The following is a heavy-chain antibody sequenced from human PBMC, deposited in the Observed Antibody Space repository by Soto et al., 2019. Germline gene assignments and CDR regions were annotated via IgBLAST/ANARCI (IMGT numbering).Heavy chain of an antibody. CDR2: IYYSGST. J-gene: IGHJ6*02. D-gene: IGHD1-26*01. CDR1: GGSISNYY. V-gene: IGHV4-59*01. Sequence: SETLSLTCTVSGGSISNYYWSWIRQPPGKGLEWIGYIYYSGSTNYNPSLKSRVTISVDTSKNKFSLKLSSVTAADTAVYYCARGERYYYNMDVWGQGTTVTVSS. CDR3: ARGERYYYNMDV.